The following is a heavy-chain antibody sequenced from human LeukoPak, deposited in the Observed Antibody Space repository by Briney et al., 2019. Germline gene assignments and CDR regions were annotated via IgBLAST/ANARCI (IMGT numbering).Heavy chain of an antibody. V-gene: IGHV3-21*01. Sequence: GGSLRLSCAASGFTFSSYSMNWVRQAPGKGLEWVSSISSSSSYIYYADSVKGRFTISRDNAKNSLYLQMNSLRAEDTAVYYCARDPQYCSGGSCYSFDYWGQGTLVTASS. CDR3: ARDPQYCSGGSCYSFDY. CDR1: GFTFSSYS. J-gene: IGHJ4*02. D-gene: IGHD2-15*01. CDR2: ISSSSSYI.